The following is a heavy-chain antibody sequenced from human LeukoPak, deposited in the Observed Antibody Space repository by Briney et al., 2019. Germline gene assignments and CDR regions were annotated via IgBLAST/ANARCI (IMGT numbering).Heavy chain of an antibody. J-gene: IGHJ4*02. Sequence: ASVKVSCTASGYAFTGYYMHWVRQAPGQRLEWVGWIRPDNGNAEYSQKFQGRVTITRDTSATTAYMELSSLRSEDMAVYYCAKDRGGTGDFDYWGQGTLVTVSS. V-gene: IGHV1-3*01. D-gene: IGHD3-10*01. CDR1: GYAFTGYY. CDR3: AKDRGGTGDFDY. CDR2: IRPDNGNA.